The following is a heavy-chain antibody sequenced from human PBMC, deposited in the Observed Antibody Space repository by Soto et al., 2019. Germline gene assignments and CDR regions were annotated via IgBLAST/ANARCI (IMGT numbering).Heavy chain of an antibody. CDR2: ISGSGGST. CDR3: AKGSVLWFGESYYYYYCYMDF. D-gene: IGHD3-10*01. V-gene: IGHV3-23*01. CDR1: GFTFSSYA. Sequence: EVQLLESGGGLVQPGGSLRLSCAASGFTFSSYAMSWVRQAPGKGLEWVSAISGSGGSTYYADSVKGRFTISRDNSKNTLYLQMTRLRADDTAVNYCAKGSVLWFGESYYYYYCYMDFWGKGTPVTVSS. J-gene: IGHJ6*03.